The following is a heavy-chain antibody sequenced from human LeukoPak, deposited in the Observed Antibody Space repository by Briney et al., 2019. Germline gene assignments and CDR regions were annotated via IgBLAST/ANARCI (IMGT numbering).Heavy chain of an antibody. V-gene: IGHV4-34*01. D-gene: IGHD2-21*01. J-gene: IGHJ6*04. Sequence: SETLSLTCAVYGGSFSGYYWSWIRQPPGKGLEWIGEINHSGSTYYNPFLKSRVTISVDTSKNQFSLKLSSVTAADTAVYYCARDRALFIPLDVWGKGTTVTVSS. CDR2: INHSGST. CDR3: ARDRALFIPLDV. CDR1: GGSFSGYY.